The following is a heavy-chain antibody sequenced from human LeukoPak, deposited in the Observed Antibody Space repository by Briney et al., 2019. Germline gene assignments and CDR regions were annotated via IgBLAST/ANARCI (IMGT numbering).Heavy chain of an antibody. Sequence: GGSLRLSGVASGFTHSEYSMGWPGEPPGKGLEGGSYFSSLGTPVFYVDSVKGRLPSPRENDRNSVFLQMSGLRDEATATYYCARVHGVCSTSTCYVANVDVWGKGTTVSVS. J-gene: IGHJ6*03. CDR2: FSSLGTPV. CDR1: GFTHSEYS. CDR3: ARVHGVCSTSTCYVANVDV. V-gene: IGHV3-48*02. D-gene: IGHD3-16*01.